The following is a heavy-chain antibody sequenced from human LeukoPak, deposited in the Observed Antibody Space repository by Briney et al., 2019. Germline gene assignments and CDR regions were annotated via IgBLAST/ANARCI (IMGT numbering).Heavy chain of an antibody. D-gene: IGHD3-10*01. CDR1: GVTFATSG. Sequence: GGSLRLSCELSGVTFATSGMTWVCQAPGKGLECVAAIGTSYTFRLYTDAVKGRFTISRDNARNTVYLQMRSLRADDTATYYCAKTGPYYFDIWGQGTQVTVSS. V-gene: IGHV3-23*05. CDR2: IGTSYTFR. CDR3: AKTGPYYFDI. J-gene: IGHJ4*02.